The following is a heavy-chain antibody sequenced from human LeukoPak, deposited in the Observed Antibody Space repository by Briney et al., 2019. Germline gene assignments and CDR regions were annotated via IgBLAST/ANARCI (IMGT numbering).Heavy chain of an antibody. D-gene: IGHD2-15*01. J-gene: IGHJ4*02. V-gene: IGHV4-30-4*08. CDR3: AEPGYCSDGNCHATGY. Sequence: KPSETLSLTCTVSGVSISSGDYYWSCIRQPPGKGLEWIGYIYSSGSTYYNPSLKSRVTMSVDTSKNQFSLKLTSVTAADTALYYCAEPGYCSDGNCHATGYWGQGTLVTVSS. CDR2: IYSSGST. CDR1: GVSISSGDYY.